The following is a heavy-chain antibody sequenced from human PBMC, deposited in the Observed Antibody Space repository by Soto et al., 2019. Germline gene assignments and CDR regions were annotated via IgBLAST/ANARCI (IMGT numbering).Heavy chain of an antibody. V-gene: IGHV1-46*01. Sequence: QVQLVQSGAEVKKPGASVKVSCKASGYTFTSYYMHWVRQAPGQGLEWMGIINPSGGSTSYAQKFQGRVTMTRDTSTSTGYMELSSLRSEDTAVYYCARAMYYYDSSAFSDYWGQGTLVTVSS. J-gene: IGHJ4*02. CDR2: INPSGGST. CDR1: GYTFTSYY. CDR3: ARAMYYYDSSAFSDY. D-gene: IGHD3-22*01.